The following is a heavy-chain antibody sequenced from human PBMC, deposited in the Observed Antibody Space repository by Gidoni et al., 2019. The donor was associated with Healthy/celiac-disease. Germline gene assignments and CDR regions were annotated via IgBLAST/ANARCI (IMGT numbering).Heavy chain of an antibody. D-gene: IGHD6-19*01. CDR1: GGSISSYY. Sequence: QVQLQETGPGLVKPSETLYLTRTVSGGSISSYYWSWIRQPPGKGLEWIGYIDYSGSTNYLPSLKSRVTISVDTSKNQFSLKLSSVTAADTAVYYCARHHSSGWWDIWGQGTMVTVSS. J-gene: IGHJ3*02. CDR3: ARHHSSGWWDI. CDR2: IDYSGST. V-gene: IGHV4-59*08.